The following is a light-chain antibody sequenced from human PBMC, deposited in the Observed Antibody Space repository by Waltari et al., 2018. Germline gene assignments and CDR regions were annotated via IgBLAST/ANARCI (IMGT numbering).Light chain of an antibody. CDR3: SAWDDSVHV. CDR1: TSNIGRNN. Sequence: QSGLTQSPSVSGTPGQRVTISCSGSTSNIGRNNVNWYQQFPGTAPKLLIYRNSGRPSGVPDRFSCSNSGTSASLAISGLQSEDEAEYYCSAWDDSVHVFGTGTRVTVL. J-gene: IGLJ1*01. CDR2: RNS. V-gene: IGLV1-44*01.